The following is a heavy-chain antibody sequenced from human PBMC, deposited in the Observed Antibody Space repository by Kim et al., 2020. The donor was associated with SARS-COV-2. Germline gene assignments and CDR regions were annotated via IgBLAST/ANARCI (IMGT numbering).Heavy chain of an antibody. J-gene: IGHJ2*01. D-gene: IGHD6-6*01. CDR2: INHSGST. Sequence: SETLSLTCAVYGGSFSGYYRSWIRQPPGKGLEWIGEINHSGSTNYNPSLKSRVTISVDTSKNQFSLKLSSVTAADTAVYYCARGGGSSSSTTGCFDLWGRGTLVTVSS. V-gene: IGHV4-34*01. CDR1: GGSFSGYY. CDR3: ARGGGSSSSTTGCFDL.